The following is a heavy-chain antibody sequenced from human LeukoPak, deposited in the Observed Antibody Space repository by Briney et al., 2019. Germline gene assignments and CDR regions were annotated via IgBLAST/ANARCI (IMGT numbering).Heavy chain of an antibody. CDR1: GFTFSSYS. V-gene: IGHV3-23*01. Sequence: GGSLRLSCAASGFTFSSYSMSWVRQAPGKGLEWVSAISGSGGSTYYADSVKGRFTISRDNSKNTLYLQMNSLRAEDTAVYYCAKVYGSSGWESYYYYYMDVWGKGTTVTISS. D-gene: IGHD6-19*01. J-gene: IGHJ6*03. CDR2: ISGSGGST. CDR3: AKVYGSSGWESYYYYYMDV.